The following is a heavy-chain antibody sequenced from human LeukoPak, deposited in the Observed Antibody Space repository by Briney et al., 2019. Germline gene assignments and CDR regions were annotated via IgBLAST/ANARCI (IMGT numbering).Heavy chain of an antibody. CDR2: ISASADST. V-gene: IGHV3-23*01. CDR1: GFSFRNYA. Sequence: PGGSPRLSCAASGFSFRNYAMTWVRQAPGKGLEWVSGISASADSTYYADSVKGRFTISRDNSKSTLYLQMNSLRAEDTAVYYCAKDPLIYSITWYPNWFGPWGQGTLVTVSS. J-gene: IGHJ5*02. CDR3: AKDPLIYSITWYPNWFGP. D-gene: IGHD6-13*01.